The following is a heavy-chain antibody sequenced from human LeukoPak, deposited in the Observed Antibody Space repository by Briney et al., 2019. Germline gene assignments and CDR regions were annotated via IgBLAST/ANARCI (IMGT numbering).Heavy chain of an antibody. Sequence: ASETLSLTCTVSGGSISPYYWSWIRQPPGKGLEWIGSIYYSGSTNYNPSLKSRVTISLDTSKKQFSLKLSSVTAVDTAVYYCARSRVTTGTTFDLWGRGTLVTVSS. D-gene: IGHD1-1*01. CDR2: IYYSGST. CDR3: ARSRVTTGTTFDL. CDR1: GGSISPYY. V-gene: IGHV4-59*12. J-gene: IGHJ2*01.